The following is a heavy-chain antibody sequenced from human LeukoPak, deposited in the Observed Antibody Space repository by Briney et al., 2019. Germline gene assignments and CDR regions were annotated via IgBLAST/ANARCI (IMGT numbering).Heavy chain of an antibody. V-gene: IGHV4-31*03. CDR3: ARLIMYAVGPVHQYYFDY. D-gene: IGHD2-8*01. J-gene: IGHJ4*02. CDR2: IYYSGST. Sequence: PSETLSLTCTVSGGSISSGGYYWSWIRQHPGKGLEWIGYIYYSGSTYYNPSLKSRVTISVDTSKNQFSLKLSSVTAADTAVYYCARLIMYAVGPVHQYYFDYWGQGTLVTVSS. CDR1: GGSISSGGYY.